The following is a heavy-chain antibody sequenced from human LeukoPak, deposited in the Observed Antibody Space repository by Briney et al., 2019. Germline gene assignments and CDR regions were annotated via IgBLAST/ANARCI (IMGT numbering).Heavy chain of an antibody. CDR2: SYYDGST. J-gene: IGHJ6*03. CDR3: ARRRGSDISRLYYYYMDV. V-gene: IGHV4-39*01. CDR1: GDSITSSSYF. D-gene: IGHD3-9*01. Sequence: SETLSLTCTVSGDSITSSSYFWGWIRQPPGKGLEWIGNSYYDGSTYYNPSLKSRVTIAINTSLNQFSLKLSSVTAADTAVYYCARRRGSDISRLYYYYMDVWGKGTTVTVSS.